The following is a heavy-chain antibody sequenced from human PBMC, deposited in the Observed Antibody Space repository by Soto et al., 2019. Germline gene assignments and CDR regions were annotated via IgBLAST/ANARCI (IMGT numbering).Heavy chain of an antibody. Sequence: PGGSLRLSCAASGFTFSSYSMNWVRQAPGKGLEWVSSISSSSSYIYYADSVKGRFTISRDNAKNSLYLQMNSLRAEDTAVYYCARTTPLVVRGVIIGNCFDPWGQGTLVTVSS. CDR1: GFTFSSYS. V-gene: IGHV3-21*01. CDR2: ISSSSSYI. CDR3: ARTTPLVVRGVIIGNCFDP. J-gene: IGHJ5*02. D-gene: IGHD3-10*01.